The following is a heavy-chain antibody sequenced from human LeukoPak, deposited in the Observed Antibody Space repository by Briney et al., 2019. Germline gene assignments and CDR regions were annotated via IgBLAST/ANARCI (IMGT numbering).Heavy chain of an antibody. V-gene: IGHV4-39*01. CDR2: IYYSRST. D-gene: IGHD4-11*01. CDR1: GGSISSSSYY. J-gene: IGHJ4*02. CDR3: ARGGLYSNYAG. Sequence: SETLSLTCTVSGGSISSSSYYWGWIRQPPGKGLEWIGSIYYSRSTYYNPSLKSRVTISVDTSKNQFSLKLSSVTAADTAVYYCARGGLYSNYAGWGQGTLVTVSS.